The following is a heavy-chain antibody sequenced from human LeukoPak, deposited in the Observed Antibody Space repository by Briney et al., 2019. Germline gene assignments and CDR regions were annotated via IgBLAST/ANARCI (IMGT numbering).Heavy chain of an antibody. CDR3: ARGPKYYDILTGYYYYYYYYYMDV. Sequence: GGSLRLSCAASGFTFSSYGMHWVRQAPGKGLEWVAVISYDGSNKYYADSVKGRFTISRDNSKNTLYLQMNSLRAEDTAVYYCARGPKYYDILTGYYYYYYYYYMDVWGEGTTVTVSS. CDR1: GFTFSSYG. CDR2: ISYDGSNK. D-gene: IGHD3-9*01. V-gene: IGHV3-30*03. J-gene: IGHJ6*03.